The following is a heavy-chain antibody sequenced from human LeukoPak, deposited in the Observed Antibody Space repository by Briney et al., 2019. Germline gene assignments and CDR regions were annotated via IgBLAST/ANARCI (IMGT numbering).Heavy chain of an antibody. J-gene: IGHJ4*02. CDR1: GGSISSSSYY. V-gene: IGHV4-39*07. CDR2: IYYSGST. CDR3: ARYFASSGSLNYFDY. Sequence: SETLSPTCTVSGGSISSSSYYWGWIRQPPGKGLEWIGSIYYSGSTYYNPSLKSRVTISVDTSKNQLSLRLSSVTAADTAVYYCARYFASSGSLNYFDYWGQGTLVTVSS. D-gene: IGHD3-22*01.